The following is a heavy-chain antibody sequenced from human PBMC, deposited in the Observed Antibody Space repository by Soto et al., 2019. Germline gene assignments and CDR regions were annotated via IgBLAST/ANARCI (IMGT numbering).Heavy chain of an antibody. D-gene: IGHD6-6*01. V-gene: IGHV1-18*04. J-gene: IGHJ6*02. CDR2: ISAYNGNT. CDR1: GYTFTSYG. Sequence: QVQLVQSGAEVKKPGASVKVSCKASGYTFTSYGISWVRQAPGQGLEWMGWISAYNGNTNYEQKRQGRVTMTTDTSTSTAYMELSSLRSDDTAVYYCARESSYSSSSGVGYYYYGMDVWGQGTTVTVSS. CDR3: ARESSYSSSSGVGYYYYGMDV.